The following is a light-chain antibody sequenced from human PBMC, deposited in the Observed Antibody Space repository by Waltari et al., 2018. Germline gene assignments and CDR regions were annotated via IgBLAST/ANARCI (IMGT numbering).Light chain of an antibody. Sequence: DIQMTQSPSSLSASVGDRVTITCQASQDISNYLNWYQQKPGKAPKLLIYDASNLETGVPSRFSGSGYGTDFTFTISSLQPEDIATYYCQQYDNLPVFGPGTKVDIK. V-gene: IGKV1-33*01. CDR2: DAS. J-gene: IGKJ3*01. CDR3: QQYDNLPV. CDR1: QDISNY.